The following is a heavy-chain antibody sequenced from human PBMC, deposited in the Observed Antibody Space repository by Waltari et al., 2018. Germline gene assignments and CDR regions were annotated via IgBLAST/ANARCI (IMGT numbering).Heavy chain of an antibody. J-gene: IGHJ6*03. V-gene: IGHV3-48*04. CDR2: ISSSSSTI. D-gene: IGHD6-19*01. CDR1: GLTFSSYS. Sequence: EVQLVESGGGLVQPGGSLRLSCAASGLTFSSYSMNWVRQAPGKGLEWVSYISSSSSTIYYADSVKGRFTISRDNAKNSLYLQMNSLRAEDTAVYYCARTHGWTRYYYYMDVWGKGTTVTVSS. CDR3: ARTHGWTRYYYYMDV.